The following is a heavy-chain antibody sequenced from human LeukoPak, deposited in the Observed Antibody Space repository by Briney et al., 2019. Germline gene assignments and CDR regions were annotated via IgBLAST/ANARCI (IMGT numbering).Heavy chain of an antibody. CDR2: ISAYNGNT. CDR1: GYTFTSYG. Sequence: ASVKVSCKASGYTFTSYGISGVRQAPGQGLEWMGGISAYNGNTNYAQKLQGRVTMTTDTSTSTAYMELRSLRSDDTAVYYCARDGGQTTVTTRYYYCYGMDVWGQGTTVTVSS. CDR3: ARDGGQTTVTTRYYYCYGMDV. D-gene: IGHD4-17*01. V-gene: IGHV1-18*01. J-gene: IGHJ6*02.